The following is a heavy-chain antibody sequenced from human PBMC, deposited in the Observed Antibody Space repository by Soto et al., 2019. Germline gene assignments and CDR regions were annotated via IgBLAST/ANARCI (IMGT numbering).Heavy chain of an antibody. D-gene: IGHD1-1*01. J-gene: IGHJ6*02. CDR1: GGTFSTSA. Sequence: QVQLEQSGAEVKKPGSSVKVSCNASGGTFSTSAISWVRQAPGQGLEWMGGIMPIFRKADYAQKFQGRVTLTADESTSTAYMELSGLRSDDTAVYYCARDKDRQQLGGNYYYILDVWGQGTTVTVSS. V-gene: IGHV1-69*12. CDR2: IMPIFRKA. CDR3: ARDKDRQQLGGNYYYILDV.